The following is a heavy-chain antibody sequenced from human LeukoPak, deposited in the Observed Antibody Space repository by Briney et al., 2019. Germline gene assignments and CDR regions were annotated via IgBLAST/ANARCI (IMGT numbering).Heavy chain of an antibody. CDR2: INHSGST. Sequence: PSETLSLTCTVSGGSISSYYWSWIRQPPGKGLEWIGEINHSGSTNYNPSLKSRVTISVDTSKNQFSLKLSSVTAADTAVYYCARKAGYYGSGTFDYWGQGTLVTVSS. J-gene: IGHJ4*02. D-gene: IGHD3-10*01. CDR1: GGSISSYY. V-gene: IGHV4-34*01. CDR3: ARKAGYYGSGTFDY.